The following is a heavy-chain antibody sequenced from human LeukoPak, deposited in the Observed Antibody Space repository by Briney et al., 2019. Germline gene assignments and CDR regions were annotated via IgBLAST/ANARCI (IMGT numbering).Heavy chain of an antibody. J-gene: IGHJ3*02. CDR1: GFTFSSYW. CDR2: IKQDGSEK. D-gene: IGHD4-17*01. V-gene: IGHV3-7*01. Sequence: GGSLRLSCAASGFTFSSYWMSWVRQAPGKGLEWVANIKQDGSEKYYVDPVKGRFTISRDNAKNSLYLQMNSLRAEDTAVYYCARDRRDDYGDYEAFDIWGQGTMVTVSS. CDR3: ARDRRDDYGDYEAFDI.